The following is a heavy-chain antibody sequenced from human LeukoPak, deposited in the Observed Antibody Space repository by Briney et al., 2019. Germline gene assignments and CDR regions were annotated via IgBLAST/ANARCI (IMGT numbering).Heavy chain of an antibody. V-gene: IGHV3-66*02. CDR1: GFTVSSNY. CDR2: IYSSGST. J-gene: IGHJ5*02. Sequence: GGSLRLSCAASGFTVSSNYMSWVRQAPGKGLEWVSVIYSSGSTYYPDSVKGRFTISRDNSKNTLYLQIHSLRGEVTAVSYCARTGLTIFGVVSNTWFDPWGQGTLATVSS. CDR3: ARTGLTIFGVVSNTWFDP. D-gene: IGHD3-3*01.